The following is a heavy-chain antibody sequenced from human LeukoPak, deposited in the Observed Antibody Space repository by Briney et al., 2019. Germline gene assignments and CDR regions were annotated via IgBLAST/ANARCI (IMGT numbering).Heavy chain of an antibody. CDR1: GYTLTELS. J-gene: IGHJ6*02. D-gene: IGHD5-18*01. CDR3: ATSVGDTTMVTNYYGLDV. Sequence: ASVKVSCKVSGYTLTELSMHWVRQAPGKGPEWMGNFDPEDGRTIYAQKFQGRITMTEDTSTDTAYMELSSLRSEDTAVYCCATSVGDTTMVTNYYGLDVWGQGTTVTVSS. V-gene: IGHV1-24*01. CDR2: FDPEDGRT.